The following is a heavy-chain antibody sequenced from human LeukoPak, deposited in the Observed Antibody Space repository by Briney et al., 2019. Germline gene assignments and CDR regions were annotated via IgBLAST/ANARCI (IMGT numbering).Heavy chain of an antibody. Sequence: GGSLRLSCAASGFTFSSYAMSWVRQAPGKGLEWVSAISGSGGSTYYADSVKGRFTISRDNAKNTLYLQMSSLRAEDTAAYYCARGGLRSYIAFDIWGQGTMVIVSS. CDR3: ARGGLRSYIAFDI. CDR2: ISGSGGST. CDR1: GFTFSSYA. D-gene: IGHD1-26*01. J-gene: IGHJ3*02. V-gene: IGHV3-23*01.